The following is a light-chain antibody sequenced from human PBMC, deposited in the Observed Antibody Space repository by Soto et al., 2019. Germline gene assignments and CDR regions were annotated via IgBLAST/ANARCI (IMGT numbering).Light chain of an antibody. V-gene: IGLV2-8*01. J-gene: IGLJ1*01. CDR2: EVS. Sequence: QSALTQPPSASGSPGQSVTIFCTGTSSDVGGYNYVSWYQHHPGKAPKLMIYEVSKRPSGVPDRFSGSKSGNTASLTVSGLQAEDEADYYCSSYAGSNNRYVFGTGTKLTVL. CDR3: SSYAGSNNRYV. CDR1: SSDVGGYNY.